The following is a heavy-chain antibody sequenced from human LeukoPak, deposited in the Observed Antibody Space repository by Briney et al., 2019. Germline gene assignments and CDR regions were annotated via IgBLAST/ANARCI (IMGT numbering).Heavy chain of an antibody. CDR2: FDPEDGET. CDR1: GYTLTELS. V-gene: IGHV1-24*01. J-gene: IGHJ4*02. CDR3: ARENHGTMVRGVTAPLDY. D-gene: IGHD3-10*01. Sequence: ASVKVSCKVSGYTLTELSMHWVRQAPGKGLEWMGGFDPEDGETIYAQKFQGRVTMTEDTSTDTAYMELSSLRSEDTAVYYCARENHGTMVRGVTAPLDYWGQGTLVTVSS.